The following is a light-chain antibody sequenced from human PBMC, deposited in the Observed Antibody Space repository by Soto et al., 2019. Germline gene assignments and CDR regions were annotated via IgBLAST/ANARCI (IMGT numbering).Light chain of an antibody. CDR1: NIGRKS. CDR2: DDR. Sequence: SYELPQPPSVSVAPGQTARITCGGTNIGRKSVHWYQQKPGQAPVVVVYDDRDRPSGIPERFSGSNSGNTAALTISRVEAGDEADYYCQLWDSNSDHVVFGGGKKVTV. CDR3: QLWDSNSDHVV. J-gene: IGLJ2*01. V-gene: IGLV3-21*02.